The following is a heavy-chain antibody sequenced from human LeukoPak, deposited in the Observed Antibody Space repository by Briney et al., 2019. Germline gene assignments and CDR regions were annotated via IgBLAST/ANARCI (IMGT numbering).Heavy chain of an antibody. D-gene: IGHD3-9*01. CDR3: ARDRRYFDWLLADY. Sequence: ASVKVSCKASGYTFTSYGISWVRQAPGQGLEWMGWISAYNDNTNYAQKLQGRVTMTTDTSTSTAYMELRSLRSDDTAVYYCARDRRYFDWLLADYWGQGTLVTVSS. CDR2: ISAYNDNT. J-gene: IGHJ4*02. V-gene: IGHV1-18*04. CDR1: GYTFTSYG.